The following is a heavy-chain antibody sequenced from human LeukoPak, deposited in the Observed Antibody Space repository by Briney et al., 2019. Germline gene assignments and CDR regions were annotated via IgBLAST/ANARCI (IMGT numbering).Heavy chain of an antibody. V-gene: IGHV3-33*01. J-gene: IGHJ4*02. CDR3: ARAVGPYDY. Sequence: PGRSLRLSCAASGFTFSTYGIHWVRQAPGKGLEWVAVIWYDGSNKYYADSVKGRFTISRDNSKNTLYLQINNLRAEDTAVYYCARAVGPYDYWGQGILVTVSS. CDR1: GFTFSTYG. D-gene: IGHD3-10*01. CDR2: IWYDGSNK.